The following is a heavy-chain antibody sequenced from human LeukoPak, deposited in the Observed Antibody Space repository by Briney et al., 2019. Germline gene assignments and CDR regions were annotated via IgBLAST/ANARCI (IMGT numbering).Heavy chain of an antibody. V-gene: IGHV4-39*07. D-gene: IGHD1-26*01. Sequence: PSETLSLTCTVSGVSISSSSYYWGWIRQPPGKGLEWIGSIYYSGSTYYNPSLKSRVTISVDTSKNQFSLKLSSVTAADTAVYYCARVSSGSYDYWGQGTLVTVSS. CDR1: GVSISSSSYY. CDR3: ARVSSGSYDY. J-gene: IGHJ4*02. CDR2: IYYSGST.